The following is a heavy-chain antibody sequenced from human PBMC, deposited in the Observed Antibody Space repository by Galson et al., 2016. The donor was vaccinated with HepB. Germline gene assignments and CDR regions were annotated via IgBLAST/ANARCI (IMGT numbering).Heavy chain of an antibody. Sequence: SETLSLTCTVSGGSISSTNYYWGWIRQPPGKGLEWIGNTHYSGSSYYTSSLKSRVTITVDTSKTQFFLKVKSVTAADTAVHYCATSDYYGSEYDYWGRGTLVTVSS. CDR1: GGSISSTNYY. V-gene: IGHV4-39*01. D-gene: IGHD3-10*01. CDR2: THYSGSS. CDR3: ATSDYYGSEYDY. J-gene: IGHJ4*02.